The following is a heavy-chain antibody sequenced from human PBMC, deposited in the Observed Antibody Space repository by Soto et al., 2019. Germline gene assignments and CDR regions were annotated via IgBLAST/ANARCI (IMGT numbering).Heavy chain of an antibody. Sequence: QVQLVQSGAEVKKPGSSVKVSCKASGGTFSSYAISWVRQAPGQGLEWMGGIIPIFGTANYAQKFQGRVTITADKSTSTAYMELSSLRSEDTAVYCCAAGSYYYDSSGNYYYYYYGMDVWGQGTTVTVSS. V-gene: IGHV1-69*06. D-gene: IGHD3-22*01. CDR2: IIPIFGTA. CDR1: GGTFSSYA. CDR3: AAGSYYYDSSGNYYYYYYGMDV. J-gene: IGHJ6*02.